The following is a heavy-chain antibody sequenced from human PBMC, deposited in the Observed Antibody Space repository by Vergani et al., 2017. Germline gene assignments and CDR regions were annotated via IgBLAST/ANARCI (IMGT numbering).Heavy chain of an antibody. CDR2: ISWNSNSI. V-gene: IGHV3-9*02. CDR1: GFTSAGYA. J-gene: IGHJ5*02. CDR3: AKDLGTSSGGGCFAP. Sequence: EVQLEESGGGLVLPGRSLRLSCVASGFTSAGYAMHWVRQAPGKGLEWVSGISWNSNSIGYADSVKGRFTISRDNAKNSLYLQMNSLRAEDTALYYCAKDLGTSSGGGCFAPGGQGTLVTVSS. D-gene: IGHD6-6*01.